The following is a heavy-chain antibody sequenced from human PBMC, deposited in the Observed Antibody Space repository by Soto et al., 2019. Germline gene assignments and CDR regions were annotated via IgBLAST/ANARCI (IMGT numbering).Heavy chain of an antibody. D-gene: IGHD3-3*01. CDR2: IYYSGST. Sequence: SETLSLTCTVSGGSISSGGYYWSWIRQHPGKGLEWIGYIYYSGSTYYNPSLKSRVTISVDTSKNQFSLKLSSVTAADTAVYYCARVRVVISPYFDYWGQGTLVTVSS. CDR1: GGSISSGGYY. CDR3: ARVRVVISPYFDY. V-gene: IGHV4-31*03. J-gene: IGHJ4*02.